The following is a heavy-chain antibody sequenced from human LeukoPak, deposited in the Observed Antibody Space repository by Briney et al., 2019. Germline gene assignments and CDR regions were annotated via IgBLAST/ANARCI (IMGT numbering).Heavy chain of an antibody. J-gene: IGHJ6*03. D-gene: IGHD2-15*01. Sequence: GGSLRLSCAASGFTFSSYWMSWVRQAPGKGLEWVANIKQDGSEKYYVDSVKGRFTISRDNAKNSLYLQMNSLRAEDTAVYYCARGGANYYYYMDVWGKGTTVTVPS. CDR2: IKQDGSEK. CDR3: ARGGANYYYYMDV. V-gene: IGHV3-7*01. CDR1: GFTFSSYW.